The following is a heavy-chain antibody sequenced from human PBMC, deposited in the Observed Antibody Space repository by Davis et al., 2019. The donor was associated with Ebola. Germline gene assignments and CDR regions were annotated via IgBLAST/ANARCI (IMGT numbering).Heavy chain of an antibody. J-gene: IGHJ6*04. D-gene: IGHD4-17*01. CDR1: GGSISSSSYY. CDR3: ARSFTVTTDYYYYGMDV. V-gene: IGHV4-39*01. CDR2: IYYSGST. Sequence: SETLSLTCTVSGGSISSSSYYWGWIRQPPGKGLEWIGSIYYSGSTYYNPSLKSRVTISVDTSKNQFSLKLSSVTAADTAVYYCARSFTVTTDYYYYGMDVWGKGTTVTVSS.